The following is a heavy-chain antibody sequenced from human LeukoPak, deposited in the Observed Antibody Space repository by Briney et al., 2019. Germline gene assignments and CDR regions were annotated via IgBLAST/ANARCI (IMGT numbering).Heavy chain of an antibody. J-gene: IGHJ6*03. CDR3: AKMEGQRLYDYCMDV. Sequence: GGSMRLSCAASGFAFSNFAMSWVRQAPGKGLEWVSSISGSGYYTYYVESVKGRFIIFSDNSKNTLYLRMRSLRADDTAVYYCAKMEGQRLYDYCMDVWGRGTTVTVSS. CDR1: GFAFSNFA. D-gene: IGHD3-3*01. CDR2: ISGSGYYT. V-gene: IGHV3-23*01.